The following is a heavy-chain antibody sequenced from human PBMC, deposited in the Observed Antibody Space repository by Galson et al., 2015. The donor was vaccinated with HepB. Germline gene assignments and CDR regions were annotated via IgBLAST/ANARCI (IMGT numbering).Heavy chain of an antibody. CDR3: ARDGFNFWSGYNDY. CDR2: ISAYNGNT. Sequence: VKVSCKASGYTFTSYGISWVRQAPGQGLEWMGWISAYNGNTNYAQKLQGRVTMTTDTSTSTAYMELRSLRSDDTAVYYCARDGFNFWSGYNDYWGQGTLVTVSS. CDR1: GYTFTSYG. D-gene: IGHD3-3*01. V-gene: IGHV1-18*01. J-gene: IGHJ4*02.